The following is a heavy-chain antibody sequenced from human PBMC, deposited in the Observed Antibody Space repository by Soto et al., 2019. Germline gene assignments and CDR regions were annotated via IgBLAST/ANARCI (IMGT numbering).Heavy chain of an antibody. Sequence: SETLSLTCIVSGESISSSSYYWGWIRQTPGKGLEWIGSIYYSGRTYYNPSFKSRVTISIDTSKNQFSLKLSSVTATDTAVYYCARQRTTVVTQAYFDHLGQGALVTVSS. CDR3: ARQRTTVVTQAYFDH. V-gene: IGHV4-39*01. CDR2: IYYSGRT. D-gene: IGHD2-21*02. J-gene: IGHJ4*02. CDR1: GESISSSSYY.